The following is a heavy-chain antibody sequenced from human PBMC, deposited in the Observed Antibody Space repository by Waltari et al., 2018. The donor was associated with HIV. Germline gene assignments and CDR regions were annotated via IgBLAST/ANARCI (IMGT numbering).Heavy chain of an antibody. V-gene: IGHV3-30*18. CDR3: AKGASGWSPGY. CDR2: ISYYGDNK. CDR1: RFTFSSYA. Sequence: QVQLVESGGGVVQPGRSLRLSCPAPRFTFSSYAMHWVRQAPGKGLEWVAVISYYGDNKYYADSVKGRFTISRDNSKNTLYLQMNSLRAEDTAVYYCAKGASGWSPGYWGQGTLVTVSS. D-gene: IGHD6-19*01. J-gene: IGHJ4*02.